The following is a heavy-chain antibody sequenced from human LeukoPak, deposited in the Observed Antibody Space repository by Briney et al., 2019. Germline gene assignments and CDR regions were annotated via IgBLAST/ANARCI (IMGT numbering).Heavy chain of an antibody. CDR2: TYYRSKWYN. J-gene: IGHJ4*02. CDR3: ARDSRGGYSGYDSVLRIFDY. CDR1: GDNVSSNSAA. D-gene: IGHD5-12*01. Sequence: SQTLSLTCAISGDNVSSNSAAWNWIRQSPSRGLEWLGRTYYRSKWYNDYAVSVKSRITINPDTSKNQFSLQLNSVTPEDTAVYYCARDSRGGYSGYDSVLRIFDYWGQGTLVTVSS. V-gene: IGHV6-1*01.